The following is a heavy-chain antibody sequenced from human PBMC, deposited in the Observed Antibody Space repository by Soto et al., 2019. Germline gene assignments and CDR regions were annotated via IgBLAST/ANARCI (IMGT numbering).Heavy chain of an antibody. CDR3: ARTPRSSPSVPSVNY. CDR1: GGTFSSYA. V-gene: IGHV1-69*12. J-gene: IGHJ4*02. Sequence: QVQLVQSGAEVKKPGSSVKVSCKASGGTFSSYAISWVRQAPGQGLEWMGGIIPIFGTANYAQKFQGRVTSTADESTSTAYMELSSLRSEDKAVYYCARTPRSSPSVPSVNYWGQGTLVTVSS. CDR2: IIPIFGTA. D-gene: IGHD6-6*01.